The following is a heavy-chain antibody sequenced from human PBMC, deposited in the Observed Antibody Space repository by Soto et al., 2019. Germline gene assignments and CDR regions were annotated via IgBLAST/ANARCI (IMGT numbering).Heavy chain of an antibody. D-gene: IGHD5-12*01. CDR1: GGTFSSHT. V-gene: IGHV1-69*01. J-gene: IGHJ6*02. CDR2: TIPNFGTR. Sequence: QLQLVQSGAEVKKPGSSVKVSCKASGGTFSSHTINWVRQAPGQGLEWMGGTIPNFGTRNYSQTFQGRITMTTDHPTRTDYMEVHSVRAEDTAMYYCAITRCTGYDLLVTDGLDVWGQGTTVARS. CDR3: AITRCTGYDLLVTDGLDV.